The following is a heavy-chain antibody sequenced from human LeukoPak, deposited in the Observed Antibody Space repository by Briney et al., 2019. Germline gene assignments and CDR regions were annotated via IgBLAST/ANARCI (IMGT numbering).Heavy chain of an antibody. CDR1: GGSISSYY. V-gene: IGHV4-59*01. CDR2: IYYSGST. Sequence: SSETLSLTCTVSGGSISSYYWSWIRQPPGKGLEWIGYIYYSGSTNYNPSLKSRVTISVDMSKNQFSLMLSSVTAADTAVYYCARWGGPYDYWGQGTLVTVSS. D-gene: IGHD3-10*01. J-gene: IGHJ4*02. CDR3: ARWGGPYDY.